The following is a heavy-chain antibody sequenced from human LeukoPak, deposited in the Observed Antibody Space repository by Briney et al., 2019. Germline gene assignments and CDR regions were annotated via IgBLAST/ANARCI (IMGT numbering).Heavy chain of an antibody. Sequence: PGGSLRLSCAASGFTFSSYWMSWVRQAPGKGLEWVANIKQDGSEKYYVDSVKGRFTISRDNAKNSLYLQMNSLRAEDKAVYYCARVPSFYYYYYMDVWGKGTTVTVSS. D-gene: IGHD2-2*01. V-gene: IGHV3-7*01. CDR3: ARVPSFYYYYYMDV. CDR2: IKQDGSEK. J-gene: IGHJ6*03. CDR1: GFTFSSYW.